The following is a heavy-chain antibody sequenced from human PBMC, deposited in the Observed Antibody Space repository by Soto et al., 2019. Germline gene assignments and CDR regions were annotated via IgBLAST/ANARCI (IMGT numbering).Heavy chain of an antibody. CDR1: GGTFSSYA. J-gene: IGHJ2*01. CDR3: ASEPYGGNGVDWYCDL. CDR2: IIPIFGTA. V-gene: IGHV1-69*12. Sequence: QVQLVQSGAEVKKPGSSVKVSCKASGGTFSSYAISWVRQAPGQGLEWLGGIIPIFGTANYAQKFQGRVTITADESTSTAYMELRSLRSEDTAVYYGASEPYGGNGVDWYCDLGGRGTLVTVSS. D-gene: IGHD4-17*01.